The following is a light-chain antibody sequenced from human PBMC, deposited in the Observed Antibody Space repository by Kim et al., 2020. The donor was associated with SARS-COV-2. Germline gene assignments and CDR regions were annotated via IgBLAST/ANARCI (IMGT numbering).Light chain of an antibody. Sequence: DIQMTQSPSSLSASVGDRVTITCRASQSISSYLNWSQQKPGKAPKLLIYAASSLQSGVPSRFSGSGSGTDFTLTISSLQPEDFATYYSQQSYSTVITFGQGTRREIK. CDR3: QQSYSTVIT. J-gene: IGKJ5*01. CDR2: AAS. CDR1: QSISSY. V-gene: IGKV1-39*01.